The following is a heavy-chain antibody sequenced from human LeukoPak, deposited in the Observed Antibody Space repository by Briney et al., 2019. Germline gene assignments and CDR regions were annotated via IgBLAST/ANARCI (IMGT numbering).Heavy chain of an antibody. V-gene: IGHV1-18*01. CDR3: ARDLPLIRHNWFDP. CDR2: ISAYNGNT. CDR1: GYTFTSYG. J-gene: IGHJ5*02. Sequence: ASVKVSCKASGYTFTSYGISWVRQAPGQGLEWMGWISAYNGNTNYAQKLQGRATMTTDTSTSTAYMELRSLRSDDTAVYYCARDLPLIRHNWFDPWGQGTLVTVSS.